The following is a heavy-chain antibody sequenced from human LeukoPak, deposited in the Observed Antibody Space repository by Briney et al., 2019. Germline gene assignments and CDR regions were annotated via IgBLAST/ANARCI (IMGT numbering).Heavy chain of an antibody. V-gene: IGHV3-48*02. Sequence: PGGSLRLSCAASGFTFISHGMIWVRQAPGKGLEWVSYISPGGNAIYYGDSVKGRFTISRDNAKNSLYLQMNSLRDEDTAVYYCARVREPTVPTMYFDYWGQGTLVTVSS. CDR3: ARVREPTVPTMYFDY. D-gene: IGHD4/OR15-4a*01. CDR2: ISPGGNAI. CDR1: GFTFISHG. J-gene: IGHJ4*02.